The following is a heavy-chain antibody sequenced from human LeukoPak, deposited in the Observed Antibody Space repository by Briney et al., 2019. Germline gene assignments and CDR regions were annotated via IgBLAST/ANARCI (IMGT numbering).Heavy chain of an antibody. D-gene: IGHD1-20*01. Sequence: SETLSLTCTVSGGSISSYYWSWIRQPPAKGLEWIGYIYYIGSTNYNPSLKSRVTISVDTSKNQFSLQLTSVTAADTAVYYCARADNWNYFDYWGQGTLVTVSS. V-gene: IGHV4-59*01. CDR2: IYYIGST. J-gene: IGHJ4*02. CDR1: GGSISSYY. CDR3: ARADNWNYFDY.